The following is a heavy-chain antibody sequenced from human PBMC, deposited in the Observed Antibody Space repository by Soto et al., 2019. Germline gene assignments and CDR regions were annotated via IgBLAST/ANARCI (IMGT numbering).Heavy chain of an antibody. Sequence: EVQLVESEGGLVQPGGSLRLSCAASGFTVSSYSMNWVRQAPGKGLEWVSYISSSSSTIYYADSVKGRFTISRDNAKNSLYLQMNSLRDEDTAVYYCASGSSGWTYYYYYGMDVWGQGTTVTVSS. CDR2: ISSSSSTI. V-gene: IGHV3-48*02. CDR3: ASGSSGWTYYYYYGMDV. D-gene: IGHD6-19*01. CDR1: GFTVSSYS. J-gene: IGHJ6*02.